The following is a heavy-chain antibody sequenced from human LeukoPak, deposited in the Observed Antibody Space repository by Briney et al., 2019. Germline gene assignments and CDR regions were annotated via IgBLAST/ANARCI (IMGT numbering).Heavy chain of an antibody. J-gene: IGHJ1*01. D-gene: IGHD3-22*01. V-gene: IGHV4-61*01. CDR2: IYSSGST. CDR1: GGSVSSGSYY. Sequence: SETLSLTCIVSGGSVSSGSYYWSWIRQPPGKGLEWIGYIYSSGSTNYNPSLKSRATISLDTSKNQFSLKLTSVTAADTAVYYCARLSSGRPHEYFQHWGQGTLVTVSS. CDR3: ARLSSGRPHEYFQH.